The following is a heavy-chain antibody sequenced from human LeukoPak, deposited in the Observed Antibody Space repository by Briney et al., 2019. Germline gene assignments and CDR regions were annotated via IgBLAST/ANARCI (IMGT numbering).Heavy chain of an antibody. CDR3: AKDMELLYYYDSSGYIIDY. V-gene: IGHV3-23*01. J-gene: IGHJ4*02. Sequence: GGSLRLSCAASGFTFSSYWMNWARQAPGKGLEWVSAISGSGGSTYYADSVKGRFTISRDNSKNTLYLQMNSLRAEDTAVYYCAKDMELLYYYDSSGYIIDYWGQGTLVTVSS. CDR1: GFTFSSYW. D-gene: IGHD3-22*01. CDR2: ISGSGGST.